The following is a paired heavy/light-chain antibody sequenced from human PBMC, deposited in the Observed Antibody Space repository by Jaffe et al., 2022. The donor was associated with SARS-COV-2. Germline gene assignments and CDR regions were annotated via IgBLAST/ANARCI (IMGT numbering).Heavy chain of an antibody. J-gene: IGHJ6*02. D-gene: IGHD5-18*01. CDR3: ARNSDYHYYGMDV. Sequence: EVQLVESGGGVVRPGGSLRLSCAASGITFDNYGMSWVRQAPGKGLEWVSGINWDGSSTGYADSVKGRFTISRDNAKNSLFLEMNSLRAEDTALYHCARNSDYHYYGMDVWGQGTTVTVSS. CDR2: INWDGSST. CDR1: GITFDNYG. V-gene: IGHV3-20*01.
Light chain of an antibody. V-gene: IGKV1-9*01. J-gene: IGKJ3*01. CDR1: QGINSY. CDR2: AAS. CDR3: QQLNSYPRT. Sequence: DIQLTQSPSFLSASVGDRVTITCRASQGINSYLAWYQQKPGKAPKLLIYAASTLQSGVPSRFSGSGSGTEFTLTISSLQPEDFATYYCQQLNSYPRTFGPGTKVDV.